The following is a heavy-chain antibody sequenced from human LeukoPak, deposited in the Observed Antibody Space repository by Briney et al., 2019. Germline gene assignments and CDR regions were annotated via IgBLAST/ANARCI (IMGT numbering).Heavy chain of an antibody. CDR2: MNPNSGNT. V-gene: IGHV1-8*01. CDR3: ARRRIAATGARFDP. J-gene: IGHJ5*02. D-gene: IGHD6-13*01. CDR1: GYTFTSYD. Sequence: GASVKVSCKASGYTFTSYDINWVRQATGQGLGWMGWMNPNSGNTGYAQKFQGRVTMTRNTSISTAYMELSSLRSEDTAVYYCARRRIAATGARFDPRGQGTLVTVSS.